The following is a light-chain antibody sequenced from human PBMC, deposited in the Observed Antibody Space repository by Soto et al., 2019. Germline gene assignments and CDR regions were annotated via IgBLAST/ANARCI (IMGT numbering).Light chain of an antibody. Sequence: EIMMTQSPGTLSVSPGEGATLSCTASQSVNLNLAWYQQKPGQPPRLLLYGPSTRASGIPVRFRGSGSGIEFTLTISSLPSEDSAVYYGHQYNSWPRGTFGPGTKVEIK. J-gene: IGKJ3*01. V-gene: IGKV3-15*01. CDR3: HQYNSWPRGT. CDR1: QSVNLN. CDR2: GPS.